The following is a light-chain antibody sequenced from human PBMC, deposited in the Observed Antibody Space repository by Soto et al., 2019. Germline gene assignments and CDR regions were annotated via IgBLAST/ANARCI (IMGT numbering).Light chain of an antibody. J-gene: IGKJ2*01. CDR3: QQYNSYPMYT. CDR1: QSISSG. CDR2: KAY. Sequence: DIQMTQSPSTLSASVGDRVTITCRASQSISSGLAWYQQKPGKAPKLLIYKAYSLESGVPSRFSGSGSGTDFTLTLSSLQPDDFATYYCQQYNSYPMYTFGQGTKLEIK. V-gene: IGKV1-5*03.